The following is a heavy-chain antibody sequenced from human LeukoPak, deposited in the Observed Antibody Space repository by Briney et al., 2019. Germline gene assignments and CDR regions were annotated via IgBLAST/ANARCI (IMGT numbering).Heavy chain of an antibody. V-gene: IGHV3-23*01. CDR2: ISSGSDTI. CDR3: AREYNYDLDV. CDR1: GFTFSNYA. Sequence: GGSLRLSCAASGFTFSNYAMNWVRQAPGKGLEWVSVISSGSDTIYYADSVKGRFTISRDNAKNTLYLQMNSLRAEDTAVYYCAREYNYDLDVWGKGTTVTVSS. J-gene: IGHJ6*04.